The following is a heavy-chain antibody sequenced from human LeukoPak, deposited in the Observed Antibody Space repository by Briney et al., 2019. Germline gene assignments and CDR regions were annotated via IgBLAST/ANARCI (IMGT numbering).Heavy chain of an antibody. J-gene: IGHJ3*02. V-gene: IGHV1-8*01. CDR1: GYTFITYD. Sequence: GASVKVSCKASGYTFITYDINWVRQATGQGLEWMGWMNPNSGNAGYAQKFQDRVTMTRNTSINTAYMELSSLRSDDTAVYYCARGYGSRASRGAFDIWGQGTMVTVSS. CDR2: MNPNSGNA. D-gene: IGHD4-17*01. CDR3: ARGYGSRASRGAFDI.